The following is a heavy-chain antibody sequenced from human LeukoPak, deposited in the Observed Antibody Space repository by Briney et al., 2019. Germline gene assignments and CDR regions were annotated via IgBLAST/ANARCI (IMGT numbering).Heavy chain of an antibody. CDR1: GGSINSYY. CDR3: ARDGPYYGMDV. Sequence: SETLSLTCTVSGGSINSYYWSWIRQPPGEGLEWIGYIHYSGSTNYSPSLESRVTISVDTSKTQFSLKLTSVTAADTAIYFCARDGPYYGMDVWGQGTTVTVSS. J-gene: IGHJ6*02. CDR2: IHYSGST. V-gene: IGHV4-59*01.